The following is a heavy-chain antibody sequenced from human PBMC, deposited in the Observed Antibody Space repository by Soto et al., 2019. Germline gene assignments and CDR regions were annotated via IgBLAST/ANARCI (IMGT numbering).Heavy chain of an antibody. CDR1: GFSLSTSGVG. CDR3: AHRPYSSGRYYFDH. Sequence: QITLKESGPTLVKPTQTLTLTCTFSGFSLSTSGVGVGWIRQPPGKALEWLALIYWDDDKRYSPSLKSRLTHPKDTPKNPVVLNMTHMDPVDTATYYCAHRPYSSGRYYFDHWGQGTLVTVSS. D-gene: IGHD6-19*01. V-gene: IGHV2-5*02. CDR2: IYWDDDK. J-gene: IGHJ4*02.